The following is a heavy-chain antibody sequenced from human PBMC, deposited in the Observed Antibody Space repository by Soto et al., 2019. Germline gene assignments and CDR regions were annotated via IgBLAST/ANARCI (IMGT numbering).Heavy chain of an antibody. Sequence: SETLSLTCTVSGGSVSGGSYQWTWIRQPPGKGLEWIGYVHFTGGTNYNPSLESRVTISIDTSRDQFSLKLTSLTAADTAVYFCARDNMATFDYHYYGMDVWGPGTTVTVSS. CDR1: GGSVSGGSYQ. D-gene: IGHD5-12*01. CDR2: VHFTGGT. V-gene: IGHV4-61*01. J-gene: IGHJ6*02. CDR3: ARDNMATFDYHYYGMDV.